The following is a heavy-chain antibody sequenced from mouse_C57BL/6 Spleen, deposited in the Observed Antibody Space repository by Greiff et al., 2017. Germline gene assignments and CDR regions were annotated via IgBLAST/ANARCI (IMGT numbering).Heavy chain of an antibody. D-gene: IGHD1-1*01. CDR1: GYAFTNYL. V-gene: IGHV1-54*01. CDR2: INPGSGGT. Sequence: VQLQQSGAELVRPGTSVKVSCKASGYAFTNYLIEWVKQRPGQGLEWIGVINPGSGGTNYNEKFKGKATLTADKSSSTAYMQLSSLTSEDSAVYFCARGGRYGSSTGLAYWGQGTLVTVSA. CDR3: ARGGRYGSSTGLAY. J-gene: IGHJ3*01.